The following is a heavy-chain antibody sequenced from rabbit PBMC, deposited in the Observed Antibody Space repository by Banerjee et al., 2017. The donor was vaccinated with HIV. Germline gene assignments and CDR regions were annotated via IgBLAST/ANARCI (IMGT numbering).Heavy chain of an antibody. V-gene: IGHV1S40*01. Sequence: QSLEESGGGLVTPGASLTLTCTASGFSFSSNYYMCWVRQAPWKGLEWIACIYAGSSGSTYYTSWAKGRFTISKTSSTTVTLQMTSLTAADTATYFCARRDGGYVAYGYAYYGMDLWGQGTLVTVS. J-gene: IGHJ6*01. CDR2: IYAGSSGST. CDR3: ARRDGGYVAYGYAYYGMDL. CDR1: GFSFSSNYY. D-gene: IGHD6-1*01.